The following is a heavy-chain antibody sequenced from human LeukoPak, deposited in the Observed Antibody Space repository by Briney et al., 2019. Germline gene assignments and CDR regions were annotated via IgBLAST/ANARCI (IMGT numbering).Heavy chain of an antibody. CDR3: ARSILCGGDCFNFDY. CDR2: IIPIFGIA. D-gene: IGHD2-21*02. J-gene: IGHJ4*02. CDR1: GATFSSYA. Sequence: SVKVSCKASGATFSSYAISWVRQAPGQGLEWMGRIIPIFGIANYAQKFQGRVTITADKSTSTAYMELNSLRSEDTAVYYCARSILCGGDCFNFDYWGQGTLVTVSS. V-gene: IGHV1-69*04.